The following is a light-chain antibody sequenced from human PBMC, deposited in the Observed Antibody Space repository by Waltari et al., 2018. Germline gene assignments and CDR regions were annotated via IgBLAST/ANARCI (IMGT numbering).Light chain of an antibody. J-gene: IGKJ2*01. CDR2: AAS. CDR3: QQLNTFPYT. Sequence: DIQLTQSPSFLSASVGDRVTITCRASQAISTYLAWYQQKPGKAPNLLLTAASTLQGGVPSMFSGSGSGTEFSLTISSLQPEDFATYFCQQLNTFPYTFGQGTKLEIK. CDR1: QAISTY. V-gene: IGKV1-9*01.